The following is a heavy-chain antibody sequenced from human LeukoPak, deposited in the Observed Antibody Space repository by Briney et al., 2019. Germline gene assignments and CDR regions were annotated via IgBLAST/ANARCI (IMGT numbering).Heavy chain of an antibody. V-gene: IGHV4-39*01. J-gene: IGHJ4*02. CDR2: IYYSGST. D-gene: IGHD2-21*01. CDR1: GGSISSSSYY. Sequence: SETLSLTCTVSGGSISSSSYYWGWIRQPPGKGLEWVGSIYYSGSTYYNPSLKSRVTISVDTSKNQFSLKLSSVTAADTAVYYCARLIAEVGGGTNYFDTWGQGTLVTVSS. CDR3: ARLIAEVGGGTNYFDT.